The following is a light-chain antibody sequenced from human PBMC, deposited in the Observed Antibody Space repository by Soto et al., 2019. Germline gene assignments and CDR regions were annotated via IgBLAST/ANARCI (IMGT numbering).Light chain of an antibody. Sequence: QSALTQPASVSGSPGQSITISCTGTINDVGADKYVSWYQQHPGKVPQLMIYDVSIRPSGVSNRFPGPKSGNTASLTISGLQAEDEADDYCSSVTTGSPVVFGGRTKLTVL. CDR1: INDVGADKY. CDR2: DVS. V-gene: IGLV2-14*03. CDR3: SSVTTGSPVV. J-gene: IGLJ3*02.